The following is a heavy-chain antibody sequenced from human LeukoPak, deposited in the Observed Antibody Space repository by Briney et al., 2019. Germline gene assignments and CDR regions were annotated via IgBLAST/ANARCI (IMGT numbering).Heavy chain of an antibody. CDR1: GFTFSSYS. D-gene: IGHD3-3*01. CDR2: ISSSSSTI. J-gene: IGHJ5*02. Sequence: PGGSLRLSCAASGFTFSSYSMNWVRQAPGKGLEWVSYISSSSSTIYYADSVKGRFTISRDNAKNSLYLQMNSLRAEDTAVYYCAAITISRGIDPWGQGTLVTVSS. V-gene: IGHV3-48*01. CDR3: AAITISRGIDP.